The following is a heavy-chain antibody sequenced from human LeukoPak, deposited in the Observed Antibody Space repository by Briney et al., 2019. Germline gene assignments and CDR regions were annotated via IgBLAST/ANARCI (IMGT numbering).Heavy chain of an antibody. V-gene: IGHV3-9*01. CDR1: GFKFDNYA. D-gene: IGHD3-16*01. Sequence: GGSLRLSCTPSGFKFDNYAMHWVRQAPGKGLEWVASANGNGGSRLHADSVKGSFTLSRDNAKNSLYLQMNSLGAEDRAVYYCARDQRPGGGVGGGRIDYWGQGTLVTVSS. CDR3: ARDQRPGGGVGGGRIDY. CDR2: ANGNGGSR. J-gene: IGHJ4*02.